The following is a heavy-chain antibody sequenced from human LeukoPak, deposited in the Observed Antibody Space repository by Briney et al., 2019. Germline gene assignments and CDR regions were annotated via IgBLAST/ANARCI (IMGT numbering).Heavy chain of an antibody. J-gene: IGHJ4*02. CDR3: ARDYGGSSPFDY. V-gene: IGHV3-48*03. Sequence: SCKASGYTFTSYYMHWVRQAPGKGLEWVSYISSSGSDIYYADSVKGRFTISRDNAKNSLYLHMNSLRAEDTAVYYCARDYGGSSPFDYWGQGTLVTVSS. CDR1: GYTFTSYY. CDR2: ISSSGSDI. D-gene: IGHD4-23*01.